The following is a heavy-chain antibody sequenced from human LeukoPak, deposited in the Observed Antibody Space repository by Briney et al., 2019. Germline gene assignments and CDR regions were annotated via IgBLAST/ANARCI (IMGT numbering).Heavy chain of an antibody. CDR1: GYTFTSYG. CDR2: INPNSGGT. V-gene: IGHV1-2*04. D-gene: IGHD6-13*01. CDR3: ARGGGQQRIDY. Sequence: ASVKVSCKASGYTFTSYGISWVRQAPGQGLEWVGWINPNSGGTNYAQKFQGWVTMTRDTPISTAYMELSRLRSDDTAVYYCARGGGQQRIDYWGQGTLVTVSS. J-gene: IGHJ4*02.